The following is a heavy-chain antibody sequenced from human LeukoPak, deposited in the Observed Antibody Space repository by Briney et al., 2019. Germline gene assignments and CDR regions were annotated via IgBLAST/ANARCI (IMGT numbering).Heavy chain of an antibody. CDR3: ARRKATEAGRDAFDI. D-gene: IGHD6-13*01. Sequence: ASVTVSCKASGYSFTDYYIHWVRQAPGHGLEWVGWMHPHRDDKHFAQKFAGRVTMTRDTSITTAYMELSRLKSDDTAVYYCARRKATEAGRDAFDIWGQGTMVTVSS. V-gene: IGHV1-2*02. CDR2: MHPHRDDK. J-gene: IGHJ3*02. CDR1: GYSFTDYY.